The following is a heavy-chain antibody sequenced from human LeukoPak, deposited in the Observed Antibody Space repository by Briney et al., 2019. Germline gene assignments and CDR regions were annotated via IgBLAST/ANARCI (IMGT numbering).Heavy chain of an antibody. J-gene: IGHJ5*02. CDR2: IYSGGAT. CDR1: GFNVSSNY. Sequence: GGSLRLSCAASGFNVSSNYMSWVRQAPGKGLEWVSIIYSGGATSYADSVTGRFTISRDNSKNTLCLQMNNLRAEDTAVYYCARVGWDDFWSGHVSWGQGTLVTVSS. D-gene: IGHD3-3*01. V-gene: IGHV3-53*01. CDR3: ARVGWDDFWSGHVS.